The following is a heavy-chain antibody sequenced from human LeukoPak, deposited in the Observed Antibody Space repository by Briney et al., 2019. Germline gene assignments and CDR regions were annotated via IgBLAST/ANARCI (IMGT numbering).Heavy chain of an antibody. Sequence: SVKVSCKASGGTFSSYAISWVRQAPGQGLEWMGGIIPIFGTANYAQKFQGRVTISTDESTSTAYMELSSLRSEDTAVYYCATILRYFDPIPRGWGQGTLVTVSS. D-gene: IGHD3-9*01. CDR2: IIPIFGTA. CDR3: ATILRYFDPIPRG. V-gene: IGHV1-69*05. CDR1: GGTFSSYA. J-gene: IGHJ4*02.